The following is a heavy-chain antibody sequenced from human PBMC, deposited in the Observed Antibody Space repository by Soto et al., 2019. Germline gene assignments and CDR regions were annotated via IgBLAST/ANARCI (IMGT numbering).Heavy chain of an antibody. D-gene: IGHD3-10*01. V-gene: IGHV4-59*13. CDR2: VYHRGST. CDR1: GDSIGDYY. CDR3: ARDNYASGTFYTHAFDP. Sequence: VQLQESGPGLVKPSETLSLTCTVSGDSIGDYYWTWIRQPPGQGLEYIGFVYHRGSTYYAPALRGRLTMSMDTSKNQFSLTLTSVTAADTAVYYCARDNYASGTFYTHAFDPWGHGTLVTVSS. J-gene: IGHJ3*01.